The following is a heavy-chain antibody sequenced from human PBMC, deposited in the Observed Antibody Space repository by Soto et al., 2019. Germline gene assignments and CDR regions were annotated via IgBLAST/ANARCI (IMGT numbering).Heavy chain of an antibody. CDR1: GFTLSSYD. D-gene: IGHD3-16*01. CDR2: IGTAGDT. CDR3: ARGLIGYYYYGMDV. J-gene: IGHJ6*02. Sequence: PGGSLRLSCAAFGFTLSSYDMHWVRQATGKGLEWVSAIGTAGDTYYPGSVKGRFTISRENAKNSLYLQMNSLRAGDTAVYYCARGLIGYYYYGMDVWGQGTTVTVSS. V-gene: IGHV3-13*01.